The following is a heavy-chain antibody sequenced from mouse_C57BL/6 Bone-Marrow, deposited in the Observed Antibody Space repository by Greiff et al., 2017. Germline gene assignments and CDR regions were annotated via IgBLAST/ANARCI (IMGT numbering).Heavy chain of an antibody. CDR2: IYPGDGDT. CDR1: GYAFSSSW. V-gene: IGHV1-82*01. CDR3: ARTHNTTVVAGGGYGYFDV. J-gene: IGHJ1*03. D-gene: IGHD1-1*01. Sequence: QVQLKESGPELVKPGASVKISCKASGYAFSSSWMNWVKQRPGKGLEWIGRIYPGDGDTNYNGKFKGKATLTADKSSSTAYMQPSSLTSADSAVYCCARTHNTTVVAGGGYGYFDVWGTGTTVTVSS.